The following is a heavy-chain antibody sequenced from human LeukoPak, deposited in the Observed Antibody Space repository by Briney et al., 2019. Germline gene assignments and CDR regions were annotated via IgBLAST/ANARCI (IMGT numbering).Heavy chain of an antibody. CDR2: INHSGST. Sequence: PSETLSLTCAVYGGSFSGYYWSWIRRPPGKGLEWIGEINHSGSTNYNPSLKSRVTISVDTSKNQFSLKLSSVTAADTAVYYCARGGIAVAGFDYWGQGTLVTVSS. J-gene: IGHJ4*02. D-gene: IGHD6-19*01. CDR3: ARGGIAVAGFDY. V-gene: IGHV4-34*01. CDR1: GGSFSGYY.